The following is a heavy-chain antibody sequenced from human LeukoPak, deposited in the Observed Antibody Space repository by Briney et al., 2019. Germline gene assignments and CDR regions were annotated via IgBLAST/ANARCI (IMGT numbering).Heavy chain of an antibody. CDR1: GFTFSSYW. V-gene: IGHV3-7*03. Sequence: GGSLRLSCAASGFTFSSYWMSWVRQAPGKGLEWVANIKQDGSEKYYVDSVKGRFTISRDNAKNSLYLQMNSLRAEDTAVYYCAKDGRYCSGTSCYTSHWGQGTLVTVSS. J-gene: IGHJ4*02. CDR3: AKDGRYCSGTSCYTSH. CDR2: IKQDGSEK. D-gene: IGHD2-2*02.